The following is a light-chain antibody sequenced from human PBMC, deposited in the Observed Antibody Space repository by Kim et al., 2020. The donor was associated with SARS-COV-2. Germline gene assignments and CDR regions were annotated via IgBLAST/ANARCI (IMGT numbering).Light chain of an antibody. CDR1: QGVRAS. Sequence: SASVGDRVAITCRASQGVRASLAWYQQEPGKAPKLLIYDASSLQSGVPSRFSGSGSRTDFTLTISSLQPEDFATYYCQQANTYPPTFGQGTKLEI. V-gene: IGKV1D-12*01. J-gene: IGKJ2*01. CDR3: QQANTYPPT. CDR2: DAS.